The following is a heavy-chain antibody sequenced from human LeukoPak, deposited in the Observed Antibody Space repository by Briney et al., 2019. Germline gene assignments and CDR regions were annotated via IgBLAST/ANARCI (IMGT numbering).Heavy chain of an antibody. CDR3: ARENVAGTEYYYGMDV. J-gene: IGHJ6*02. D-gene: IGHD6-19*01. V-gene: IGHV3-48*01. Sequence: GGSLRLSCAASGFTFSSYSMNWVRQAPGKGLEWVSYISSSSSTIYYADSVKGRFTISRDNAKNSLSLQMNSLRAEDTAVYYCARENVAGTEYYYGMDVWGQGTTVTVSS. CDR2: ISSSSSTI. CDR1: GFTFSSYS.